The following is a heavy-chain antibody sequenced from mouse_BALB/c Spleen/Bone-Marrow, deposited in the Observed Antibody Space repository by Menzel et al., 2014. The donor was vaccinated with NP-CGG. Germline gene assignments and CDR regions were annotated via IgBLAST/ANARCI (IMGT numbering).Heavy chain of an antibody. CDR2: INPDSKTK. D-gene: IGHD1-1*01. CDR3: ARMGYYGWLAY. Sequence: EVQLQESGGGLVQPGGFLKLSCAASGFDFRTYWMSWVRRAPGKGLEWIGEINPDSKTKNYAPSLKDKFIISRDNAKNTLYLQMSKVRSEDTALYYCARMGYYGWLAYWGQGTLVTVSA. V-gene: IGHV4-1*02. J-gene: IGHJ3*01. CDR1: GFDFRTYW.